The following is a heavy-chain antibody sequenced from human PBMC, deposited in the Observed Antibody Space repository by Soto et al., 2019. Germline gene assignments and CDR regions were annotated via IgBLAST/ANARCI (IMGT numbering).Heavy chain of an antibody. J-gene: IGHJ6*02. D-gene: IGHD2-2*01. CDR3: AKTVVVPAAMFFHYYGMDV. V-gene: IGHV3-23*01. CDR1: GFTFSSYA. CDR2: ISGSGGST. Sequence: TLSCAASGFTFSSYAMSWVRQAPGKGLEWVSAISGSGGSTYYADSVKGRFTISRDNSKNTLYLQMNSLRAEDTAVYYCAKTVVVPAAMFFHYYGMDVWGQGTTVTVSS.